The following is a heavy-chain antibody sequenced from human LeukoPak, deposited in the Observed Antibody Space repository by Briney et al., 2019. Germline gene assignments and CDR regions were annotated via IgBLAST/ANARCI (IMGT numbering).Heavy chain of an antibody. D-gene: IGHD3-22*01. V-gene: IGHV1-69*04. CDR1: GGTFSSYA. Sequence: SVKVSCKAAGGTFSSYAISWVRQAPGQGLEWMGRIIPILGIANCAQRFQGRVTITADKSTSTAYMELSRLRSEDTAVYHCARAYYYDSSGYLPYGPEYFQHWGQGTLVTVSS. CDR2: IIPILGIA. J-gene: IGHJ1*01. CDR3: ARAYYYDSSGYLPYGPEYFQH.